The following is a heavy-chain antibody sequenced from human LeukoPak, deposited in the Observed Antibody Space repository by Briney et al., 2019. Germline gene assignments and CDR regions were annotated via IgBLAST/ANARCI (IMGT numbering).Heavy chain of an antibody. J-gene: IGHJ5*02. CDR3: ARHPDDYDILTGSWFSGWFDP. CDR2: IYYSGST. Sequence: SETLSLTCTVSGGSISSSSYCWGWIRQPPGKGLEWIGSIYYSGSTYYNPSLKSRVTISVDTSKNQFSLKLSSVTAADTAVYYCARHPDDYDILTGSWFSGWFDPWGQGTLVTVSS. V-gene: IGHV4-39*01. CDR1: GGSISSSSYC. D-gene: IGHD3-9*01.